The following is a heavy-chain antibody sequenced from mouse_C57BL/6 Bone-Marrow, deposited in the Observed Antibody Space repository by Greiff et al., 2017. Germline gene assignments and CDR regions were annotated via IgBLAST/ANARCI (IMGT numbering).Heavy chain of an antibody. CDR2: ISPRSGNT. J-gene: IGHJ2*01. CDR3: ARPGYGSSYDFDY. CDR1: GYTFTSYG. Sequence: VQLQQSGAELARPGASVKLSCKASGYTFTSYGISWVKQRTGQGLEWIGEISPRSGNTYYNEKFKGKATLTADKSSSTAYMELRSLTSEDSAVYFWARPGYGSSYDFDYWGQGTTLTVSS. D-gene: IGHD1-1*01. V-gene: IGHV1-81*01.